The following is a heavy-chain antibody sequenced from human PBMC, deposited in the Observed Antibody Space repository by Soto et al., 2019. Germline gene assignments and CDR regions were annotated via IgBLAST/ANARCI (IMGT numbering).Heavy chain of an antibody. V-gene: IGHV2-5*02. Sequence: SGPTLVNPTQTLTLTCTFSGFSLSTSGVGVGWIRQPPGKALEWLALIYWDDDKRYSPSLKSRLTITKDTSKNQVVLTMTNMDPVDTATYYCAHSPITHRLTVPLSIAAENGFDPWGQGTLVTVSS. CDR1: GFSLSTSGVG. J-gene: IGHJ5*02. D-gene: IGHD6-6*01. CDR2: IYWDDDK. CDR3: AHSPITHRLTVPLSIAAENGFDP.